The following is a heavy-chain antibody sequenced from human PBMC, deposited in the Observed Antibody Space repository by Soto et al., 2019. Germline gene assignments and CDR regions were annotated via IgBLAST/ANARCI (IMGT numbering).Heavy chain of an antibody. V-gene: IGHV4-59*08. D-gene: IGHD5-18*01. CDR3: ARAPGYSYGFGYFDS. Sequence: PSETLSLTCTVSGGSVSSYYWSWIRQSPGKGLEWIGYIYYSGSTKYKPSLKSRVTISVDTSKNQFSLRLSSVTAADTAVYYCARAPGYSYGFGYFDSWGQGALVTVSS. CDR1: GGSVSSYY. J-gene: IGHJ4*02. CDR2: IYYSGST.